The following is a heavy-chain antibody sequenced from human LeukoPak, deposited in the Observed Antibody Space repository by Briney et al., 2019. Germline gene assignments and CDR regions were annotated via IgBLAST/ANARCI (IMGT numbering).Heavy chain of an antibody. J-gene: IGHJ4*02. CDR2: ISYGGSDK. Sequence: PGRSLRLSCAASGFTFSSYAMHWVRQAPGKGLEWVAVISYGGSDKSYADALKGQFTISRDNSENTLYLQMNSLRAEDTAVYYCARGSSSRGYSYGYYWGQGTLVTVSS. D-gene: IGHD5-18*01. V-gene: IGHV3-30*01. CDR1: GFTFSSYA. CDR3: ARGSSSRGYSYGYY.